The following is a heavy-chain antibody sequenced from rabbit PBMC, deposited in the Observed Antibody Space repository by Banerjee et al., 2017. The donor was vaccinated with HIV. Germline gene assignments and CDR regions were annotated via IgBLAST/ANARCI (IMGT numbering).Heavy chain of an antibody. J-gene: IGHJ4*01. Sequence: QSLEESGGGLVQPGASLTLTCTASGFSFSSSDCMCWVRQAPGKGLEWIGCIYAGSSGSTYYASWAKGRFTISKTSSTTVTLQMTSLTAADTATYFCARAAYTAYGYSTNWNLWGPGTLVTVS. CDR1: GFSFSSSDC. V-gene: IGHV1S40*01. D-gene: IGHD7-1*01. CDR2: IYAGSSGST. CDR3: ARAAYTAYGYSTNWNL.